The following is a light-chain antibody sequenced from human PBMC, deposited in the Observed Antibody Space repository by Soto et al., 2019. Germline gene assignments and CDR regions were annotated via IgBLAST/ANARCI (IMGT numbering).Light chain of an antibody. Sequence: EIVMTQSPATLSVSPGERATLSCRASQSVSSNLAWYQPKPGQAPRLLIYGASTRATGIPARFSGSGSGTEFTLTLSSLQSEDFAVYYWQQYNNWPFTFGPGTKVDI. V-gene: IGKV3-15*01. J-gene: IGKJ3*01. CDR2: GAS. CDR3: QQYNNWPFT. CDR1: QSVSSN.